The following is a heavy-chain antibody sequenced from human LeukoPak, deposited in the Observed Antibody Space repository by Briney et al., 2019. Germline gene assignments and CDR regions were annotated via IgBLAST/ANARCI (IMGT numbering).Heavy chain of an antibody. Sequence: GGSLRLSCAASGFTFSDYSMNWVRQAPGKGLEWISYIGIDSGNTNYADSVKGRFTISGDKAKNSLYLQMNSLRVEDTAVYYCARDYKYAFDNWGEGTLVTVSS. CDR1: GFTFSDYS. D-gene: IGHD5-24*01. CDR2: IGIDSGNT. CDR3: ARDYKYAFDN. V-gene: IGHV3-48*01. J-gene: IGHJ4*02.